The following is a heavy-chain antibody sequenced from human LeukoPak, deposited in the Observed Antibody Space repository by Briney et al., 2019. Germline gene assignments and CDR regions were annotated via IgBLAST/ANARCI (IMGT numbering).Heavy chain of an antibody. D-gene: IGHD3-9*01. CDR2: ISAYNGNT. J-gene: IGHJ4*02. V-gene: IGHV1-18*01. CDR1: GYTFTSYG. Sequence: ASVKDSCKASGYTFTSYGISWVRQAPGQGLEWMGWISAYNGNTNYAHKLQGRVTMTTDTSTSTAYMELRSLRSDDTAVYYCARAHQLRYFDWLAPRALDYWGQGTLVTVSS. CDR3: ARAHQLRYFDWLAPRALDY.